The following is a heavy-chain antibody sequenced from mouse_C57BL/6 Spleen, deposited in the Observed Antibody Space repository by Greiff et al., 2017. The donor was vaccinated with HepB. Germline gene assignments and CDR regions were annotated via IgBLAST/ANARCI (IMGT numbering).Heavy chain of an antibody. CDR3: ARHPDYGSRRGAMDY. CDR2: ISTGGGCT. V-gene: IGHV5-12*01. Sequence: EVMLVESGGGLVQPGGSLKLSCAASGFTFSDYYMYWVRQTPEKRLEWVAYISTGGGCTYYPGTVKGRFTISRDNAKNTLYLQMSRLKSEDTAMYYCARHPDYGSRRGAMDYWGQGTSVTVAS. CDR1: GFTFSDYY. J-gene: IGHJ4*01. D-gene: IGHD1-1*01.